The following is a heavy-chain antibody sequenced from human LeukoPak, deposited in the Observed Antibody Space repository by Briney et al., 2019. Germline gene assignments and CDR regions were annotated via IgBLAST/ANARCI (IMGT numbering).Heavy chain of an antibody. CDR2: ISGSAGST. CDR3: AKPGHLGYCSTGTSCYTDY. CDR1: GFTFSSYA. V-gene: IGHV3-23*01. D-gene: IGHD2-2*02. J-gene: IGHJ4*02. Sequence: GGSLRLSCAASGFTFSSYALSWVRQAPGKGLEWVSIISGSAGSTYYADSVKGRFTISRDNSKNTLYLQMNSLRAEDTAVYYCAKPGHLGYCSTGTSCYTDYWGQGTLVTVSS.